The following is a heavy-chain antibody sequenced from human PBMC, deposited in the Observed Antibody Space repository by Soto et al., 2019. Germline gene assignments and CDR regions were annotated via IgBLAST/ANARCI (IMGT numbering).Heavy chain of an antibody. Sequence: EVQLVESGGGLVQPGGSLKLSCAASGFTFRGSAMHWIRQDSGKGLEWVGRIRSKGNTYATVYAASVKGRFTISRDDSKNTAYLQMNSLKTEDTAVYYCTRNYDLAVGNDYWGQGTLVTVSS. J-gene: IGHJ4*02. CDR3: TRNYDLAVGNDY. CDR1: GFTFRGSA. CDR2: IRSKGNTYAT. V-gene: IGHV3-73*02. D-gene: IGHD3-3*01.